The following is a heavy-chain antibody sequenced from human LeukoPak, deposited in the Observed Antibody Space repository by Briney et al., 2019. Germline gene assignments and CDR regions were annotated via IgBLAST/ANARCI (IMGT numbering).Heavy chain of an antibody. CDR2: INPNSGGT. V-gene: IGHV1-2*02. Sequence: ASVKVSCKASGYTFTGYFMHWVRQAPGQGLEWMGWINPNSGGTSYLQNFQGRVTMTRDTSISTAYMDLSRLRSDDTAVYYCARDPSGGYVPYFDYWGQGTLVTVSS. CDR3: ARDPSGGYVPYFDY. CDR1: GYTFTGYF. J-gene: IGHJ4*02. D-gene: IGHD3-16*01.